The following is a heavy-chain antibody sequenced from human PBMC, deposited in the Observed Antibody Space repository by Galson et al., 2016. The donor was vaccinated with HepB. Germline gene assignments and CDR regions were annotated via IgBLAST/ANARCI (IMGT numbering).Heavy chain of an antibody. CDR3: ARALRYFDWSLTRKANAFDI. Sequence: SLRLSCAASGFTFSSYSMNWVRQAPGKGLEWVSSISSSSSYIYYADSVKGRFTISRDNAKNSLYLQMNSLRAEDTAVYYCARALRYFDWSLTRKANAFDICGQGTMVTVSS. CDR1: GFTFSSYS. V-gene: IGHV3-21*01. D-gene: IGHD3-9*01. CDR2: ISSSSSYI. J-gene: IGHJ3*02.